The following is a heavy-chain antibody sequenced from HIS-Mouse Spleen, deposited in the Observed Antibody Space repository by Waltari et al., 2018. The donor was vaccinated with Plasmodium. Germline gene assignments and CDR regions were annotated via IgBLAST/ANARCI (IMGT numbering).Heavy chain of an antibody. J-gene: IGHJ3*02. D-gene: IGHD5-12*01. CDR2: IIPILGIA. CDR3: ARAGYSGYDDAFDI. CDR1: GGTFRIYA. Sequence: QVQLVQSGAEVKKPGSSVKVSCQASGGTFRIYAIRCARQAPGQGLEWMGRIIPILGIANYAQKFQGRVTITADKSTSTAYMELSSLRSEDTAVYYCARAGYSGYDDAFDIWGQGTMVTVSS. V-gene: IGHV1-69*04.